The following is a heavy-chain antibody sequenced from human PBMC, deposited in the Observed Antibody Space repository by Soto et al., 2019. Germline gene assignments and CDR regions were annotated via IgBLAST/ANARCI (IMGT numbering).Heavy chain of an antibody. D-gene: IGHD4-4*01. V-gene: IGHV3-74*01. CDR3: ASVSAAQYYYGMDA. Sequence: EVQLVESGGGLVQPGGSLRLSCAASEFTFSTYWMHWVRQAPGKGLEWVARIDTTGRTTTYAGSVQGGFTISRDNAKNTLYLQMHSVRDEETAVYYGASVSAAQYYYGMDAWGQGTTVTVSS. J-gene: IGHJ6*02. CDR2: IDTTGRTT. CDR1: EFTFSTYW.